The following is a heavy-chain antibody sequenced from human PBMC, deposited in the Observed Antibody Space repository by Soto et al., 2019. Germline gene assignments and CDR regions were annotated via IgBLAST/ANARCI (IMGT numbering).Heavy chain of an antibody. CDR2: ISYDGSNK. J-gene: IGHJ6*02. Sequence: QVQLVESGGGVVQPGRSLRLSCAASGFTFSSYGMHWVRQAPGKGLEWVAVISYDGSNKYYADSVKGRFTIARDNSKNTLYLQMNSLRAEDTAVYYCAKDRRWLADRYYYGMDVWGQGTTVTVSS. D-gene: IGHD6-19*01. CDR1: GFTFSSYG. CDR3: AKDRRWLADRYYYGMDV. V-gene: IGHV3-30*18.